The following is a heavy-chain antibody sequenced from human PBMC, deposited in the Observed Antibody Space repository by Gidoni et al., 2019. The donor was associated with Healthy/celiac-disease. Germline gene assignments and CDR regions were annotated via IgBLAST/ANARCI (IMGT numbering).Heavy chain of an antibody. V-gene: IGHV3-30*04. CDR3: ARELLYCSSTSCYPYYYYGMDV. D-gene: IGHD2-2*01. Sequence: QVQLVESGGGVVQPGRSLRLSCAAPGFTFSRYAMHWVRQAPGKGVGWVAVISYDGSNKYYADSVKGRFTISRDNSKNTLYLQMNSLRAEDTAVYYCARELLYCSSTSCYPYYYYGMDVWGQGTTVTVSS. CDR2: ISYDGSNK. CDR1: GFTFSRYA. J-gene: IGHJ6*02.